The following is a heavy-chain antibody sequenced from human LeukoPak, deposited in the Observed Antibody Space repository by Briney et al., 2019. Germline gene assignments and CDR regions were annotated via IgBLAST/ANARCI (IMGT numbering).Heavy chain of an antibody. CDR3: ARRDRWFDP. V-gene: IGHV4-38-2*01. Sequence: SETLSLTCGVSGYSISTGYYWGWIRQSPGKGLDWIGNIYRSGTTYYNPSLKSRVTISVDTSRNQFSLRLTSVTAADTAVYYCARRDRWFDPWGQGTLVTVSS. CDR2: IYRSGTT. CDR1: GYSISTGYY. J-gene: IGHJ5*02.